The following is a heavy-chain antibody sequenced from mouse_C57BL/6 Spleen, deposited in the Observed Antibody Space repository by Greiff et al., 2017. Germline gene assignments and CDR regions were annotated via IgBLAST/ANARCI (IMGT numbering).Heavy chain of an antibody. CDR1: GFTFTDYY. J-gene: IGHJ4*01. D-gene: IGHD1-1*01. CDR3: ARCGGYGSRLYYAMDY. Sequence: EVQLQESGGGLVQPGGSLSLSCAASGFTFTDYYMSWVRQPPGKALEWLGFIRNKANGYTTEYSASVKGRFTISRDNSQSILYLQMNALRAEDSATYYCARCGGYGSRLYYAMDYWGQGTSVTVSS. V-gene: IGHV7-3*01. CDR2: IRNKANGYTT.